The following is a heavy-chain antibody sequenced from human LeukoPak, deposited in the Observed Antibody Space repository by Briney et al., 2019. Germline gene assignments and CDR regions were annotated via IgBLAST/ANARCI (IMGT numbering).Heavy chain of an antibody. CDR3: ARRDSSGVVPRWDY. Sequence: SETLSLTCTVSGGSISSSSYYWGWIRQPPGKGLERIGSIYYSGSTYYNPSLKSRVTISVDTSKNQFSLKLNSVTAADTAVYYCARRDSSGVVPRWDYWGQGTLVTVSS. CDR2: IYYSGST. J-gene: IGHJ4*02. V-gene: IGHV4-39*01. D-gene: IGHD6-25*01. CDR1: GGSISSSSYY.